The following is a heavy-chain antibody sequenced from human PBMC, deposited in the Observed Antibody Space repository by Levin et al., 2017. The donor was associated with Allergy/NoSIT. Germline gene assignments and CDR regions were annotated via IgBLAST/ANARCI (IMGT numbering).Heavy chain of an antibody. V-gene: IGHV4-34*01. CDR1: GGSFSGYY. D-gene: IGHD6-6*01. CDR2: INHSGST. J-gene: IGHJ2*01. Sequence: PSETLSLTCAVYGGSFSGYYWSWIRQPPGKGLEWIGEINHSGSTNYNPSLKSRVTISVDTSKNQFSLKLSSVTAADTAVYYCARYPYKKVVAARLGWYFDLWGRGTLVTVSS. CDR3: ARYPYKKVVAARLGWYFDL.